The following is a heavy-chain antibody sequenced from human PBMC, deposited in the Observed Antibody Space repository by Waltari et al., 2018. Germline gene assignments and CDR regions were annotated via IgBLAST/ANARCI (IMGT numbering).Heavy chain of an antibody. CDR1: GGSFSGYY. J-gene: IGHJ6*03. V-gene: IGHV4-34*01. CDR3: ARAQAYCSSTSCYGRGYYYYYMDV. D-gene: IGHD2-2*01. Sequence: QVQLQQWGAGLLKPSATLSLTCAVYGGSFSGYYWSWIRQPPGQGLEWIGEINHSGSTNYNPSLKSRVTISVDTSKNQFSLKLSSVTAADTAVYYCARAQAYCSSTSCYGRGYYYYYMDVWGKGTTVTVSS. CDR2: INHSGST.